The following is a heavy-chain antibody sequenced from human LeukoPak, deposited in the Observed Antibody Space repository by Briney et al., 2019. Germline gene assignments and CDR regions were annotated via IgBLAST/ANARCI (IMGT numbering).Heavy chain of an antibody. J-gene: IGHJ4*02. CDR2: INSDGSST. D-gene: IGHD3-10*01. Sequence: GGSLRLSCAASGFTLSGSAMHWVRQAPGKGLVWVSRINSDGSSTSYADSVKGRFTISRDNAKNTLYLQMNSLRAEDTAVYYCATELRSDFDYWGQGTLVTVSS. CDR1: GFTLSGSA. V-gene: IGHV3-74*01. CDR3: ATELRSDFDY.